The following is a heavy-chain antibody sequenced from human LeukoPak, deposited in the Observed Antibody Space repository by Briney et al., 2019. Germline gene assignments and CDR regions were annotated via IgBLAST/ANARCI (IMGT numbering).Heavy chain of an antibody. V-gene: IGHV3-30*04. Sequence: GRSLRLSCAASGFTFSSYAMHWVRQAPGKGLEWVAVISYDGSNKYYADSVKGRFTISRDNAKNSLYLQMNSLRAEDTTVYYCAELGITMIGGVWGKGTTVTISS. J-gene: IGHJ6*04. CDR2: ISYDGSNK. D-gene: IGHD3-10*02. CDR1: GFTFSSYA. CDR3: AELGITMIGGV.